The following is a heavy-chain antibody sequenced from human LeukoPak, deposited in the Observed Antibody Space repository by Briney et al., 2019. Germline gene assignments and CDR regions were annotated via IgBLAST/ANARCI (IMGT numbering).Heavy chain of an antibody. Sequence: SETLSLTCTVSGGSISSYYWSWIRQPPGKGLEWIGYIYYSGSTNYNPSLKSRVPISVDTSKNQFSLKLSSVTAADTAVYYCARGGQLLLPYYFDYWGQGTLVTVSS. D-gene: IGHD2-2*01. J-gene: IGHJ4*02. CDR1: GGSISSYY. V-gene: IGHV4-59*01. CDR3: ARGGQLLLPYYFDY. CDR2: IYYSGST.